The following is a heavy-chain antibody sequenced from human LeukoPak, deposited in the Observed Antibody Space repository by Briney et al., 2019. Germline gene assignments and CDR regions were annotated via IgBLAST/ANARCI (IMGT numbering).Heavy chain of an antibody. V-gene: IGHV1-69*01. CDR1: GGTFSSYA. J-gene: IGHJ2*01. Sequence: SVKVSCKASGGTFSSYAISWVRQAPGQGLEWMGGIIPIFGTANYAQKFQGRVTITADESTSTAYMELSSLRSEDTAVYYCARGTTVTTISWYFDLWGRGTLVTVSS. D-gene: IGHD4-17*01. CDR3: ARGTTVTTISWYFDL. CDR2: IIPIFGTA.